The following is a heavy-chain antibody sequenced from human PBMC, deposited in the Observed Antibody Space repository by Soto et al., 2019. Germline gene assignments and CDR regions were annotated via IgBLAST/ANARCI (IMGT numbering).Heavy chain of an antibody. Sequence: TSETLSLTCTVSGVSFRTSDYYWGWIRQPPNKGLEWIGSMYYGGSTFYNPSLKGRVTISVDTSKNQFSLKLSSVTAADTAVYYCARYPRLAYWGQGTLVTVSS. CDR3: ARYPRLAY. CDR1: GVSFRTSDYY. CDR2: MYYGGST. J-gene: IGHJ4*02. V-gene: IGHV4-39*01.